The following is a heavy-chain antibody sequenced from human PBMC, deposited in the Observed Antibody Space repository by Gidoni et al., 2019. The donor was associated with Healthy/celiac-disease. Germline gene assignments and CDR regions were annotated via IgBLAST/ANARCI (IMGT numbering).Heavy chain of an antibody. J-gene: IGHJ4*02. Sequence: QVQLVQSGAEVKKPGSSVKVSCKASGGTFSSYAISWVRQAPGQGLEWMGGIIPIVGTANYAQKFQGRVTITADESTSTAYMELSSLRSEDTAVYYCARDMRGVDTAMVYFDYWGQGTLVTVSS. V-gene: IGHV1-69*01. CDR2: IIPIVGTA. CDR3: ARDMRGVDTAMVYFDY. CDR1: GGTFSSYA. D-gene: IGHD5-18*01.